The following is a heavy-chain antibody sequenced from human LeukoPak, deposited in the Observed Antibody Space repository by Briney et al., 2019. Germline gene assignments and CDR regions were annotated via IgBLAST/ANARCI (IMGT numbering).Heavy chain of an antibody. V-gene: IGHV3-66*01. Sequence: AGGSLRLSCAASGFTVSSNYMSWIRQAPGKGLEWVSVIYSGGSTYYADSVKGRFTISRDNSKNTLYLQMNSLRAEDTAVYYCARCHNWNDCYFDYWGQGTLVTVSS. CDR3: ARCHNWNDCYFDY. J-gene: IGHJ4*02. CDR2: IYSGGST. CDR1: GFTVSSNY. D-gene: IGHD1-1*01.